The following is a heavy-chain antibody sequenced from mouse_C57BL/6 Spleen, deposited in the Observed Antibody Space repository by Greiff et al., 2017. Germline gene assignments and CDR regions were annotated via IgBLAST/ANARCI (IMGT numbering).Heavy chain of an antibody. Sequence: QVQLQQSGPGLVQPSQSLSITCTASGFSLTSYGVHWVRQSPGKGLEWMGVIWRGGSTDYNAAFMSRLSINKDNSKSQVYFKMNSLQADDTAICYSAKISLYYYFDYWGQGTTLTVSS. V-gene: IGHV2-5*01. CDR2: IWRGGST. CDR1: GFSLTSYG. J-gene: IGHJ2*01. D-gene: IGHD1-1*01. CDR3: AKISLYYYFDY.